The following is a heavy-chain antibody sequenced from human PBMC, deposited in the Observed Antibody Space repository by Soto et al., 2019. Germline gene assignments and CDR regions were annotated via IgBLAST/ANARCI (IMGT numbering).Heavy chain of an antibody. CDR2: IYSGGST. D-gene: IGHD2-15*01. CDR3: ARAGGYCSGGSCYGAFDI. J-gene: IGHJ3*02. V-gene: IGHV3-53*01. CDR1: GFTVSSNY. Sequence: EVQLVESGGGLIQPGGSLRLSCAASGFTVSSNYMSWVRQAPGKELEWVSVIYSGGSTYYADSVKGRFTISRDNSKNTLYLQMNSLRAEYTAAYYSARAGGYCSGGSCYGAFDIWGQGTMVTVSS.